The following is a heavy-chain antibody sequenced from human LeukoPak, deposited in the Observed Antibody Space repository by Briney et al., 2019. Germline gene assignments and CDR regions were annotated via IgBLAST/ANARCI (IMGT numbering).Heavy chain of an antibody. CDR1: GFTFSSYN. Sequence: PGGSLRLSCAASGFTFSSYNMNWVRQAPGKGLEWGSSISSSTSHIYYADSVTGRFTISRDNAKNSLYLQMNSLRAEGTAVYYCARWPIAAAPPVYYFDYWGQGTLVTVSS. J-gene: IGHJ4*02. D-gene: IGHD6-13*01. CDR2: ISSSTSHI. V-gene: IGHV3-21*01. CDR3: ARWPIAAAPPVYYFDY.